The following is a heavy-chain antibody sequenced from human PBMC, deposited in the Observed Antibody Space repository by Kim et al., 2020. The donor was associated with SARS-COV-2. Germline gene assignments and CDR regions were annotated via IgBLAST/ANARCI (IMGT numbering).Heavy chain of an antibody. CDR2: IYYSGTT. V-gene: IGHV4-39*01. CDR3: ARIGTAVAIDY. Sequence: SETLSLTCTVSGGSISNNNYYWGWIRQPPGKGLEWIGSIYYSGTTYYNASLKSRVTISVDTSKNQFSLRLSSLTAADTAVYYCARIGTAVAIDYWGQGTLVTVSS. CDR1: GGSISNNNYY. D-gene: IGHD6-19*01. J-gene: IGHJ4*02.